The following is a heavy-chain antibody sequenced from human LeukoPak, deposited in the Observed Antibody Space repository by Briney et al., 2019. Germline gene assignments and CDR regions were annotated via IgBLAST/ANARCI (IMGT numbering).Heavy chain of an antibody. D-gene: IGHD6-19*01. CDR1: GFTFSSYW. CDR3: ARPGIALAGDY. Sequence: QPGGSLRLSCAASGFTFSSYWMHWVHQTPGKGLVWVSRINNDGSLTNYADSVKGRFTISRDNAKNTLYLQMNSLRAEDMAVYYCARPGIALAGDYWGQGALVTVSS. CDR2: INNDGSLT. V-gene: IGHV3-74*01. J-gene: IGHJ4*02.